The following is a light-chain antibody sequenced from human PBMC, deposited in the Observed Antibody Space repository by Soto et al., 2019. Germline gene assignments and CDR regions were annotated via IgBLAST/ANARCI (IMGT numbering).Light chain of an antibody. CDR2: EGS. V-gene: IGLV2-23*01. Sequence: QSVRTQHASVSEPLGQSITISCTGTISDVGRFDVVSWFQQHPGQVPKLIIYEGSGRPSGVSSRFSGSKSGNTASLTISGLQAEDEADYYCCAYVGARTYVFGTGTKVTVL. CDR3: CAYVGARTYV. J-gene: IGLJ1*01. CDR1: ISDVGRFDV.